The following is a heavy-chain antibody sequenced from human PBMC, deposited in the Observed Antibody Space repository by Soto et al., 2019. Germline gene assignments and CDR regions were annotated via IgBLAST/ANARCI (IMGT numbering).Heavy chain of an antibody. J-gene: IGHJ4*02. D-gene: IGHD6-6*01. Sequence: XGPTLLNPTQTLTLTCSFSVFSLSTRGLGVGWIRQPPGKPLEWLALIYWNYDKRYSPPLRNRLTITQDTSKNQVVLTMTNLDPVDTATYYCAKREASASSGAYDSWGEGTLVTVSS. CDR3: AKREASASSGAYDS. V-gene: IGHV2-5*01. CDR2: IYWNYDK. CDR1: VFSLSTRGLG.